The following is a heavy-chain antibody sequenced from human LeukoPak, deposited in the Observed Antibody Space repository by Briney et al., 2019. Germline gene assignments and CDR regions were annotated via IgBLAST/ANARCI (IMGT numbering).Heavy chain of an antibody. V-gene: IGHV4-59*01. D-gene: IGHD6-13*01. J-gene: IGHJ6*02. CDR3: ARLGDQQQLVLTSYYGMDV. CDR1: GGSISSYY. CDR2: IYYSGRT. Sequence: SETLSLTCTVSGGSISSYYWNWIRQPPGKGLEWIGYIYYSGRTNYNPSLKSRVTISVDTSKNDLPLKLSSVTAADTAVYYCARLGDQQQLVLTSYYGMDVWGQGTTVTVSS.